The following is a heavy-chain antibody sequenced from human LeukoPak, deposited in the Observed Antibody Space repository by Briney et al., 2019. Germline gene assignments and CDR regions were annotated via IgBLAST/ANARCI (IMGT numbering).Heavy chain of an antibody. CDR3: VRGRVGKPFDT. D-gene: IGHD1-26*01. Sequence: SGTLSLTCAVSGGSITSTNWWSWVRQPPGKGLEWIGEIYYSGSSNYNPPLKSRVTISVDRSKNQFSLKVTSVTAADTAIYYCVRGRVGKPFDTWGQGTLVTVSS. CDR1: GGSITSTNW. V-gene: IGHV4-4*02. CDR2: IYYSGSS. J-gene: IGHJ5*02.